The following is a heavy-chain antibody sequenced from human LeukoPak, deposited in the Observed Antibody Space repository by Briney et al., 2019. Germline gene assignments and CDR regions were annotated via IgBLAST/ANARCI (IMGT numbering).Heavy chain of an antibody. CDR2: INPNSGGT. J-gene: IGHJ4*02. CDR3: ARAPLWHPAAIDHDYYFDY. D-gene: IGHD2-2*01. Sequence: ASVKVSCKASGYTFTGYYMHWVRQAPGQGLEWMGWINPNSGGTNYAQKFQGRVTMTRDTSISTAYMELSRLRSNDTAVYYCARAPLWHPAAIDHDYYFDYWGQGTLVTVSS. CDR1: GYTFTGYY. V-gene: IGHV1-2*02.